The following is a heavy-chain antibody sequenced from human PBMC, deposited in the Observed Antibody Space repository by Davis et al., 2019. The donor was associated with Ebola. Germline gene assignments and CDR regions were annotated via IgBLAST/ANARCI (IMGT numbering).Heavy chain of an antibody. D-gene: IGHD3-10*01. CDR2: VFYSGTT. CDR1: GGSISSYY. J-gene: IGHJ5*02. V-gene: IGHV4-59*08. CDR3: ARHVSGSDTWFDP. Sequence: PSETLSLTCTVSGGSISSYYWSWIRQPPGKGLEWIGYVFYSGTTNYNPSFKSRATLSVETSRSQFSLKLSSVTATDTAVYYCARHVSGSDTWFDPWGQGTLVTVSS.